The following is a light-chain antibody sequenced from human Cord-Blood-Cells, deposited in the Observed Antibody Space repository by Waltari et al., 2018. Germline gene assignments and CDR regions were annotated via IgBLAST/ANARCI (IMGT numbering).Light chain of an antibody. CDR2: YDS. Sequence: SYVLTQPPSVSVAPGKTARITCGGNNIGSKSAHWYQHKPGQAPVLVIYYDSDRPAGIPERFSGANSGNTATLTVSRVEAGDEADYYCQLWDRRSDHYVVGTGTKVAGL. CDR3: QLWDRRSDHYV. V-gene: IGLV3-21*04. CDR1: NIGSKS. J-gene: IGLJ1*01.